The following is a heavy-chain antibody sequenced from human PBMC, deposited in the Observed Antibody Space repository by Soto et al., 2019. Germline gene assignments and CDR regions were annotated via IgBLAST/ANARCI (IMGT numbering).Heavy chain of an antibody. J-gene: IGHJ6*02. Sequence: GGSLRLSCAASGFTVSSNYMSWVRQAPGKGLEWVSVIYSGGSTYYAGSVKGRFTISRDNSKNTLYLQMNSLRAEDTAVYYCARDSRRFVDGMDVWGQGTTVTVSS. CDR1: GFTVSSNY. CDR2: IYSGGST. CDR3: ARDSRRFVDGMDV. V-gene: IGHV3-53*01. D-gene: IGHD2-2*01.